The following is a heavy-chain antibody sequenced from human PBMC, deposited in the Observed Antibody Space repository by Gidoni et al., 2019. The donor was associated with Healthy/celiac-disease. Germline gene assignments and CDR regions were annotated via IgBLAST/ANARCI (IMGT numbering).Heavy chain of an antibody. CDR2: INHSGST. V-gene: IGHV4-34*01. J-gene: IGHJ5*02. CDR1: VGSFSGYY. Sequence: QVQLQQWGAGLLKPSQPLSPTCAVYVGSFSGYYWSWLRQPPGKGLEWVGEINHSGSTNYSPTLKSGVTISVDTSKNQFSLKLSSVAAADTAVYYCARAVTIFGVVTPRWFDPWGQGTLVTVSS. D-gene: IGHD3-3*01. CDR3: ARAVTIFGVVTPRWFDP.